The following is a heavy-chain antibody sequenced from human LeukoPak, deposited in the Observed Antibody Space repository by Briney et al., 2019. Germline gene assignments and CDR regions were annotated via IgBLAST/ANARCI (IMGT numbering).Heavy chain of an antibody. CDR3: AKGSGIAVAGACFDY. V-gene: IGHV3-23*01. CDR2: ISGSGGST. J-gene: IGHJ4*02. CDR1: GFSVSDSY. Sequence: GGSLRLSCAASGFSVSDSYMSWVRQAPGKGLEWVSAISGSGGSTYYADSVKGRFTISRDNSKNTLYLQMNSLRAEDTAVYYCAKGSGIAVAGACFDYWGQGTLVTVSS. D-gene: IGHD6-19*01.